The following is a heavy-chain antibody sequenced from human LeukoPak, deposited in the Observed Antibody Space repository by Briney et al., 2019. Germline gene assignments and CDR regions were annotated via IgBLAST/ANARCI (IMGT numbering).Heavy chain of an antibody. J-gene: IGHJ4*02. CDR1: GYTYTSYG. V-gene: IGHV1-18*01. Sequence: ASVKVSCKASGYTYTSYGISWVRQAPGPGLEWMGWISGYNGKTNYEQKFQGRVTMTTDTSTTTAYIELRSLTSDDTAVYYCSRAANCGGGSCYSDYWGQGTLVTVSS. D-gene: IGHD2-15*01. CDR2: ISGYNGKT. CDR3: SRAANCGGGSCYSDY.